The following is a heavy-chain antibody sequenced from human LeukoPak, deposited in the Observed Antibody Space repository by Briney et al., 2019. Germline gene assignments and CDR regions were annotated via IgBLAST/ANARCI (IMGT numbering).Heavy chain of an antibody. CDR1: GFTFDDDG. V-gene: IGHV3-20*04. J-gene: IGHJ4*02. D-gene: IGHD3-22*01. CDR3: ARDYDSGGYYYGGGAY. Sequence: GGSLRLSCAASGFTFDDDGMSWGRQAPGKGLEWVSGINWNCGSTAYADSVKGRFTMYRDNAKNSLYLQMSSLRAEDTALYYCARDYDSGGYYYGGGAYWGQGTLVTVSS. CDR2: INWNCGST.